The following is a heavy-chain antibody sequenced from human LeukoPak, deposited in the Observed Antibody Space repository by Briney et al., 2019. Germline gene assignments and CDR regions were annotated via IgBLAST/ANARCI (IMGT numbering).Heavy chain of an antibody. CDR3: ASRGEAIAAAGTRDY. Sequence: QSSETLSLTCAVYGGSFSGYYWSWIRQPPGKGLEWIGEINHSGSTNYNPSLKSRVTISVDTSKNQFSLRLSSVTAADTAVYYCASRGEAIAAAGTRDYWGQGTLVTVSS. CDR1: GGSFSGYY. D-gene: IGHD6-13*01. V-gene: IGHV4-34*01. CDR2: INHSGST. J-gene: IGHJ4*02.